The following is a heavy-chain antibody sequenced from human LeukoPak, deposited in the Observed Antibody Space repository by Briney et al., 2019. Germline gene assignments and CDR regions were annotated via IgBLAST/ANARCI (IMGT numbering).Heavy chain of an antibody. CDR3: ARESGFGELFPYAFDI. CDR1: GFSVSNNY. J-gene: IGHJ3*02. V-gene: IGHV3-53*01. CDR2: IYSGGNT. D-gene: IGHD3-10*01. Sequence: GGSLRLSCAASGFSVSNNYMSWVRQAPGKGVEWVSVIYSGGNTYYADSVKGRYAISRDYSRNTVYLQMNSLRAEDTAVYYCARESGFGELFPYAFDIWGQGTVVTVSS.